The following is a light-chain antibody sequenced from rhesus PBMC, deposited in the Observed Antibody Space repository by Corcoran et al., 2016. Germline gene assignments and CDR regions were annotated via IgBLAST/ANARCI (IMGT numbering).Light chain of an antibody. CDR3: QHYYNFPLT. Sequence: DIQMTQSPSSLSASVGDRVTITCRASQAITNDLAWYQQKPGATPRLLIYEASPLQSGIPSRFSASGSWTDFTLTIRSLHSADFATYYCQHYYNFPLTFGLGTKVAIK. CDR2: EAS. CDR1: QAITND. J-gene: IGKJ1*01. V-gene: IGKV1-25*01.